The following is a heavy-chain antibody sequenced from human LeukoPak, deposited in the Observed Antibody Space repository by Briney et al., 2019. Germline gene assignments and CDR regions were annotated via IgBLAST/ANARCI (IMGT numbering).Heavy chain of an antibody. CDR3: AKTAADN. J-gene: IGHJ4*02. V-gene: IGHV3-15*01. CDR2: IKSKTGGGTT. D-gene: IGHD6-13*01. CDR1: GFTFSNAW. Sequence: GGSLRLSCAASGFTFSNAWMSWVRQAPGKGLEWVGRIKSKTGGGTTDYAAPVKGRFTISRNDSKNTLYLRMNSLKTEDTAVYYCAKTAADNWGQGTLVTVSS.